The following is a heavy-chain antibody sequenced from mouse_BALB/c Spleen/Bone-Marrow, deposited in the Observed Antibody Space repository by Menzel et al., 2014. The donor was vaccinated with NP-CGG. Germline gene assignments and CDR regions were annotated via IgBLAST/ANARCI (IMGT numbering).Heavy chain of an antibody. CDR3: ARQGDGYYDY. D-gene: IGHD2-3*01. V-gene: IGHV5-9-3*01. CDR1: GFTFSSYA. J-gene: IGHJ2*01. CDR2: IRSGGSYT. Sequence: EVNVVESGGNLVKPGGSLKLSCAASGFTFSSYAMSWVRQTPEKRLEWVAIIRSGGSYTYYPDSVKGRFTISRDNAKSTLYLQMRSLRSEDTAMYYCARQGDGYYDYWGQGTTLTVSS.